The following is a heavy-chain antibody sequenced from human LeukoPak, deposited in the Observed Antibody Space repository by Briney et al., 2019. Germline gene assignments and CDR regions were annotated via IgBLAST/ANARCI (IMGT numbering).Heavy chain of an antibody. V-gene: IGHV3-53*01. J-gene: IGHJ4*02. CDR2: IYSGGST. CDR3: AGGSEAYYFDY. D-gene: IGHD3-10*01. CDR1: GFTVSSNY. Sequence: GGSLRLSCAASGFTVSSNYMSWVRQAPGKGLEWVSVIYSGGSTYYADSVKGRFTISRDNSKNTLYLQMSSLRAEDTAVYYCAGGSEAYYFDYWGQGTLVTVSS.